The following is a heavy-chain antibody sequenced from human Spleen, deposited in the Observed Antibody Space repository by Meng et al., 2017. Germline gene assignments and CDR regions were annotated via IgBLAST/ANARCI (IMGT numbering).Heavy chain of an antibody. CDR1: GNIFTAHY. J-gene: IGHJ4*02. CDR2: SNPNSGGT. CDR3: ARDEDISAAGKLFGDY. D-gene: IGHD6-13*01. V-gene: IGHV1-2*06. Sequence: QVQLVQSGAEGKKLGASAKVSCQAPGNIFTAHYAHLVRQAPGEGLEWMGRSNPNSGGTNYAQKFQGRVTMTGDTSISTAYMELSGLRSDETAMYYCARDEDISAAGKLFGDYWGQGTLVTVSS.